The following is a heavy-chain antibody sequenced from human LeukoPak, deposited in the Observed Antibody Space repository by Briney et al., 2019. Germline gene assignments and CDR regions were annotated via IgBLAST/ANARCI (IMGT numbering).Heavy chain of an antibody. Sequence: GGSLRLSCAVSGFTFDDYAMHWVRQAPGKGLEWVSLISGDGATTSYADSVKGRFTISRDNSKNSLYLQMNSLRTEDTALYYCAKTPPSYGRWGQGTLVTVSS. CDR1: GFTFDDYA. V-gene: IGHV3-43*02. CDR3: AKTPPSYGR. CDR2: ISGDGATT. D-gene: IGHD1-14*01. J-gene: IGHJ4*02.